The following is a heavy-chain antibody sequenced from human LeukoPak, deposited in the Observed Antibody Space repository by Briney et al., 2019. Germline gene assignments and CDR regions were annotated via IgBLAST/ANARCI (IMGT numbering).Heavy chain of an antibody. D-gene: IGHD6-13*01. CDR3: ARPYSSSWYALYYYYYYGMDV. CDR2: ISYDGSNK. CDR1: GFTFSSYG. Sequence: PGGSLRLSCAASGFTFSSYGMHWVRQAPGKGLEWVAVISYDGSNKYYADSVKGRFTISRDNSKNTLYLQMNSLRAEDTAVYYCARPYSSSWYALYYYYYYGMDVWGQGTTVTVSS. J-gene: IGHJ6*02. V-gene: IGHV3-30*03.